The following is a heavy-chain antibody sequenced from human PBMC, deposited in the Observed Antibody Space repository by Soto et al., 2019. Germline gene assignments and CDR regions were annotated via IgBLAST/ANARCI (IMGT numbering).Heavy chain of an antibody. Sequence: PGGSLRLSCGASGFTFNSHGMHWVRQAPGKGLEWVAVISYEGSNNFYAESVKGRFTISRDNARNSLYLQMDSLRDEDTALYYCAKGRYDFWSPYYFDSWGQGTLVTVSS. CDR2: ISYEGSNN. CDR1: GFTFNSHG. CDR3: AKGRYDFWSPYYFDS. V-gene: IGHV3-30*18. D-gene: IGHD3-3*01. J-gene: IGHJ4*02.